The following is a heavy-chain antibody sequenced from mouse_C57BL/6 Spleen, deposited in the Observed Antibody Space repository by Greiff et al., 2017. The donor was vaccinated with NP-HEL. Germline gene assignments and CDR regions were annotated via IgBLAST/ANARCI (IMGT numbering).Heavy chain of an antibody. V-gene: IGHV1-54*01. D-gene: IGHD1-1*01. J-gene: IGHJ2*01. Sequence: QVQLKESGAELVRPGTSVKVSCKASGYAFTDYLIEWVKQRPGQGLEWIGVINPGSGGTNYNQKFKGKATLTADKSSSTAYMQLSSLTSEDSADYFCARELQDYWGQGTTLTVSS. CDR2: INPGSGGT. CDR1: GYAFTDYL. CDR3: ARELQDY.